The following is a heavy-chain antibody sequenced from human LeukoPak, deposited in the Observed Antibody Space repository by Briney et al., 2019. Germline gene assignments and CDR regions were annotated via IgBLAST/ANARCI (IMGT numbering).Heavy chain of an antibody. CDR1: GFTFSSYG. D-gene: IGHD2-15*01. Sequence: TGGSLRLSCAASGFTFSSYGMHWVRQAPGKGLEWVAVVSYDGSDKYYPDYVKGRFTISRDNSQNTLYMEMNNLRAEDTAVYYCAKDTGHCSGGSCSYLDYWGQGTLVTVSS. CDR3: AKDTGHCSGGSCSYLDY. V-gene: IGHV3-30*18. J-gene: IGHJ4*02. CDR2: VSYDGSDK.